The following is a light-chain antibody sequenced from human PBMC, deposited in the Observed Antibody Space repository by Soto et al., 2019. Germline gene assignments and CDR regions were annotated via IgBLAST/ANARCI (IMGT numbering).Light chain of an antibody. CDR2: EVT. V-gene: IGLV2-14*01. Sequence: QSALTQPASVSGSPGQSITISCTGTSSDVGGYDYVSWYQQHPDKAPKLIVYEVTHRPSGVSNRFSGAKSGNTASMTISGLKAEDEADYYCSSLTSGSTRVFGTGTKLTVL. J-gene: IGLJ1*01. CDR3: SSLTSGSTRV. CDR1: SSDVGGYDY.